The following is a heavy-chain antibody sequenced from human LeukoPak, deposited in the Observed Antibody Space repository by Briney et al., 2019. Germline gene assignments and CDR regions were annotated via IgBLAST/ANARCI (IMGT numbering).Heavy chain of an antibody. V-gene: IGHV1-46*01. CDR2: INPSGGST. CDR1: GYTFTSYY. J-gene: IGHJ5*02. Sequence: ASVKVSCKASGYTFTSYYMHWVRQAPGQGLEGMGIINPSGGSTSYAQKFQGRVTMTRDMSTSTDYMELSSLRSEDMAVYYCARDNSVEDTAWWFDPWGQGTLVTVSS. D-gene: IGHD4-23*01. CDR3: ARDNSVEDTAWWFDP.